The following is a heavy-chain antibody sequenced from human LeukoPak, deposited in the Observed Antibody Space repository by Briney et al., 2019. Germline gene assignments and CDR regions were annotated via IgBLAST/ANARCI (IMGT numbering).Heavy chain of an antibody. D-gene: IGHD6-19*01. CDR2: INTINGGT. CDR3: TREREVAGTVGY. V-gene: IGHV1-2*02. CDR1: GYTFTGYC. J-gene: IGHJ4*01. Sequence: GASVKVSCKASGYTFTGYCINRVRQAPGQGPEWIGWINTINGGTNYAQKFQGRLTMTTDTSISTAYMELSRLTSDDTAIYYCTREREVAGTVGYWGHGTLVTVSS.